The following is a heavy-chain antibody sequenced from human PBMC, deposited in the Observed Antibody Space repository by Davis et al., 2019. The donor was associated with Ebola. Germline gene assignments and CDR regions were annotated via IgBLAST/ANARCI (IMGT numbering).Heavy chain of an antibody. J-gene: IGHJ6*02. CDR2: ISSSGSTI. CDR1: GFTFSSYE. D-gene: IGHD3-3*01. V-gene: IGHV3-48*03. Sequence: GESLKISCAASGFTFSSYEMNWVRQAPGKGLEWVSYISSSGSTIYYADSVKGRFTISRDNAKNSLYLQMNSLKTEDTAVYYCTTGRLITIFGVVITSYGMDVWGQGTTVTVSS. CDR3: TTGRLITIFGVVITSYGMDV.